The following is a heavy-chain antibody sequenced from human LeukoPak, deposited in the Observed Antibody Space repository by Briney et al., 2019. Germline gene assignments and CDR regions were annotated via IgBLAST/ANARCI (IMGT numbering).Heavy chain of an antibody. D-gene: IGHD3-10*01. V-gene: IGHV3-21*01. Sequence: GGSLRLSCEASGFTFSSYGMSWVRQAPGRGLEWVSSISSSTYYIYYGDSVKGRFTVSRDNSKNTLFLQMNSLRAEDTAVYYCAKGTGSYYYHYMDVWGKGTTVTISS. J-gene: IGHJ6*03. CDR1: GFTFSSYG. CDR3: AKGTGSYYYHYMDV. CDR2: ISSSTYYI.